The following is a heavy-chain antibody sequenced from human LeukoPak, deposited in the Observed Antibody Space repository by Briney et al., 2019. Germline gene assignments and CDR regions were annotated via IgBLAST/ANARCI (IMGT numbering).Heavy chain of an antibody. CDR3: ARDHYYYYGMDV. J-gene: IGHJ6*02. V-gene: IGHV4-31*11. CDR2: IYYSGST. CDR1: GGSFSGYY. Sequence: SETLSLTCAVYGGSFSGYYWSWIRQHPGKGLEWIGYIYYSGSTYYNPSLKSRVTISVDTSKNQFSLKLSSVTAADTAVYYCARDHYYYYGMDVWGQGTTVTVSS.